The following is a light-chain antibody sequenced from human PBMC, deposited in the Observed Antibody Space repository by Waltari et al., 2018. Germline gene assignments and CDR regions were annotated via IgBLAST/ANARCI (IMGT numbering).Light chain of an antibody. CDR1: QSVLYSSNNKNY. Sequence: DIVMTQSPDSLAVSLGERATINCKSSQSVLYSSNNKNYLAWYQQKPGQPPKLLIYWASTRESGVPDRLSGSGSGTDFTLTISSLQAEDVAVYYCQQYYSTLLTFGGG. CDR2: WAS. J-gene: IGKJ4*01. V-gene: IGKV4-1*01. CDR3: QQYYSTLLT.